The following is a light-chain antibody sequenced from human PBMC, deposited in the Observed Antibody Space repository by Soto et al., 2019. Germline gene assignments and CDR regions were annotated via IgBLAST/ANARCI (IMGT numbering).Light chain of an antibody. CDR3: QKYNSAPLT. Sequence: DIQMTQSPSSLSASVGDRVTITCRASQGISNYLAWYQQKPGKVPQLLIYAASTLQSGVPSRFSGSGPGTDFTLTISSLQPGDVATFYCQKYNSAPLTFGQGTKVEIK. CDR1: QGISNY. V-gene: IGKV1-27*01. J-gene: IGKJ1*01. CDR2: AAS.